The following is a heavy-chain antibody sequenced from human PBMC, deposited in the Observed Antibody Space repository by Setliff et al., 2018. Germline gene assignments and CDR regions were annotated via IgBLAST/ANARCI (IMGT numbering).Heavy chain of an antibody. D-gene: IGHD3-10*01. J-gene: IGHJ5*02. V-gene: IGHV3-15*01. CDR3: VKLVPQAISSDP. Sequence: PGGSLRLSCAASGLTFSHAWMTWVRQSPGKGLEWVGRIRSRNDGGTTDYAAPVKGRFTFSRDDSKNTLYLQMNNLKTEDTATYYCVKLVPQAISSDPWGQGTLVTVSS. CDR1: GLTFSHAW. CDR2: IRSRNDGGTT.